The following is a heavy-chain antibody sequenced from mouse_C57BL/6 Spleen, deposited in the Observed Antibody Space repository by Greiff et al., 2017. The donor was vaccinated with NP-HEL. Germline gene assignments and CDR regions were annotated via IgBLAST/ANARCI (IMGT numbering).Heavy chain of an antibody. CDR2: IYPGDGDT. J-gene: IGHJ4*01. Sequence: QVQLKQSGPELVKPGASVKISCKASGYAFSSSWMNWVKQRPGKGLEWIGRIYPGDGDTNYNGKFKGKATLTADKSSSTAYMQLSSLTSEDSAVYCCARSERSDGYHSYWGQGTSVTVSS. V-gene: IGHV1-82*01. CDR1: GYAFSSSW. D-gene: IGHD2-3*01. CDR3: ARSERSDGYHSY.